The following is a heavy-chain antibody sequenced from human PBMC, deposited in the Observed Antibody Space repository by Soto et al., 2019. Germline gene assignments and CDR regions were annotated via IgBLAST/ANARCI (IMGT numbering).Heavy chain of an antibody. CDR1: GFTFSSYA. Sequence: PGGSLRLSCAASGFTFSSYAMHWVRQAPGKGLEWVAVISYGGSNKYYADSVKGRFTISRDNSKNTLYLQMNSLRAEDTAVYYCARDSVSQVVIDFFYYFDYWGQGTLVTVSS. CDR2: ISYGGSNK. V-gene: IGHV3-30-3*01. D-gene: IGHD3-22*01. J-gene: IGHJ4*02. CDR3: ARDSVSQVVIDFFYYFDY.